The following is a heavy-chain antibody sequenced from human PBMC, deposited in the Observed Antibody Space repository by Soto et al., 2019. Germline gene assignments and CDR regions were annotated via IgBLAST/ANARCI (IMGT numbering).Heavy chain of an antibody. V-gene: IGHV1-69*12. CDR2: IIPMVGTA. CDR1: GGTFSTYA. J-gene: IGHJ4*02. Sequence: QVQLVQSGAEVKKPESSVKVSCKAPGGTFSTYAISWVRQAPGQGLEWMGGIIPMVGTANYAQRFQDRVTITAYESTNTVSMELSSLRSEDTAVYFCARGIQLWLRRINNGYSGWGQGTLVTVSS. CDR3: ARGIQLWLRRINNGYSG. D-gene: IGHD5-18*01.